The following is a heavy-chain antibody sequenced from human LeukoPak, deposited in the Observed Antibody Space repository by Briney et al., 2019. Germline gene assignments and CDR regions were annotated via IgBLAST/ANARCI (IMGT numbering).Heavy chain of an antibody. J-gene: IGHJ6*02. Sequence: SETLSLTCTVSGGSISSRSYYWGWIRQSPGKGLEWIGTIYYSGTTYYNPSLKSRVTMSIDTSKKQVSLRLNSVTPTDTAVYYCARGYYFGLDVWGLGTTVTVSS. CDR2: IYYSGTT. CDR3: ARGYYFGLDV. V-gene: IGHV4-39*07. CDR1: GGSISSRSYY.